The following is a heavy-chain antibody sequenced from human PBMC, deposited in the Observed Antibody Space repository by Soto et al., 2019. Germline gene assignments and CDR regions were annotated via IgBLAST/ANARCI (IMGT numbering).Heavy chain of an antibody. J-gene: IGHJ4*02. V-gene: IGHV2-5*01. Sequence: GPTLVNPTQTLTLTCTFSGFSLSTSGVGVGWIRQPPGKALEWLALIYWNDDKRYSPSLKSRLTITKDTSKNQVVLTMTNVEPVDTATYFCSRAVGGFTYGYPDYWGQGTLVTVSS. CDR3: SRAVGGFTYGYPDY. CDR2: IYWNDDK. CDR1: GFSLSTSGVG. D-gene: IGHD5-18*01.